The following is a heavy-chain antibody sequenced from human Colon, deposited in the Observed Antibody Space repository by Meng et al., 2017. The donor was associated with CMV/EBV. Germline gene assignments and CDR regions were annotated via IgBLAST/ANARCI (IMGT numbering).Heavy chain of an antibody. CDR3: ARGVLSFFDY. J-gene: IGHJ4*02. Sequence: LLYEAPGPGPVKPSRPLLLPCSVSGGSFTTNSYFWAWIRQPPGKGLEYIGSIYNSGSTYYNASLKSRVTMSVDTSKNQFSLKLSSVTAADTAKYYCARGVLSFFDYWGQGTLVTVSS. CDR2: IYNSGST. V-gene: IGHV4-39*07. D-gene: IGHD1-26*01. CDR1: GGSFTTNSYF.